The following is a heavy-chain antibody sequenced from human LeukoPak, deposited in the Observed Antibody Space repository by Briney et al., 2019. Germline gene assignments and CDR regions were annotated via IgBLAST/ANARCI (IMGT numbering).Heavy chain of an antibody. Sequence: ASVKVSCKASGYTFTSYDINWVRQATGQGLEWMGWMNPNSGNTGYTLKFQGRVTMTRNTSISTAYMELSSLRSEDTAVYYCARYGSAVHDYGDYVAEDYWGQGTLVTVSS. CDR1: GYTFTSYD. J-gene: IGHJ4*02. CDR2: MNPNSGNT. CDR3: ARYGSAVHDYGDYVAEDY. V-gene: IGHV1-8*01. D-gene: IGHD4-17*01.